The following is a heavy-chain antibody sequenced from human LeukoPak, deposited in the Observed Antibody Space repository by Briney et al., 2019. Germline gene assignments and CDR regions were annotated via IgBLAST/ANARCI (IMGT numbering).Heavy chain of an antibody. Sequence: PGRFLRLSCAASGFTFSSYGMHWVRQAPGKGLEWVAVISYDGSNKYYADTVKGRFTISRDNSKNTLYLQMNSLRAEDTAVYYCAKCPNPLLWFGELCDYWGQGTLVTVSS. V-gene: IGHV3-30*18. CDR1: GFTFSSYG. CDR3: AKCPNPLLWFGELCDY. J-gene: IGHJ4*02. D-gene: IGHD3-10*01. CDR2: ISYDGSNK.